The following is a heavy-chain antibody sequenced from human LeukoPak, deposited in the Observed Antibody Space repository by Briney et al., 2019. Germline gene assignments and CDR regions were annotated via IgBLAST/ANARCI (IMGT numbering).Heavy chain of an antibody. V-gene: IGHV3-30*04. CDR1: GFTLSTYA. CDR3: ARDHSNLDSHYYNRDV. D-gene: IGHD2-15*01. Sequence: GRSLRLSCVASGFTLSTYAIHWVRQPPGKGLVWVAGMSPDGTNKYYADSVKGRFTISRDSSKNTLFLQMNGLRVDDTAAYYCARDHSNLDSHYYNRDVWGQGPTVTV. J-gene: IGHJ6*02. CDR2: MSPDGTNK.